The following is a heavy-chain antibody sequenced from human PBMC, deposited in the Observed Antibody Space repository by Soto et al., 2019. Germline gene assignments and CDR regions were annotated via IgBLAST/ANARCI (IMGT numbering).Heavy chain of an antibody. CDR2: ISGSGRT. V-gene: IGHV3-23*01. Sequence: EVQLLESGGGLEQPGGSLRLSCAASGFTFSDYGMSWVRQAPGKGLEWVSAISGSGRTFYADSVKGRFTIYRDNSKNTLYLQMNSLRAEDTAVYYCAKDYLRWAKSWGQGTLVTVSS. CDR3: AKDYLRWAKS. D-gene: IGHD1-26*01. CDR1: GFTFSDYG. J-gene: IGHJ5*02.